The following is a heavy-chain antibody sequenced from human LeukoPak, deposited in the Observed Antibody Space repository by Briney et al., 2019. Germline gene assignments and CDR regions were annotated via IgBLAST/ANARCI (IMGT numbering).Heavy chain of an antibody. Sequence: GGSLRLSCAASGFTFSDYYMSWMRQAPGNGLEWVSYIISSGGTKYYADSVKGRFTISRDNAKNSLYLQMNSLRAEDTAVYYCERGVLRGVSIDYWGQGTLVTVSS. CDR2: IISSGGTK. V-gene: IGHV3-11*01. CDR3: ERGVLRGVSIDY. CDR1: GFTFSDYY. J-gene: IGHJ4*02. D-gene: IGHD3-10*01.